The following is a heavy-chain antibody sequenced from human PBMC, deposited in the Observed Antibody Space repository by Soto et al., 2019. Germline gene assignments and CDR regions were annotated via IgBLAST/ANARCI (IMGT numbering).Heavy chain of an antibody. D-gene: IGHD1-1*01. V-gene: IGHV1-3*01. CDR3: ASNSVQIQIYYYMDV. CDR1: GYTFTSYA. J-gene: IGHJ6*03. CDR2: INAGNGNI. Sequence: GASVKVSCKASGYTFTSYAMHWVRQAPGQRLEWMGWINAGNGNIKYSQKFQGRVTITRDTSASTAYMELSSLRSEDTAVYYCASNSVQIQIYYYMDVWGKGIAVTVSS.